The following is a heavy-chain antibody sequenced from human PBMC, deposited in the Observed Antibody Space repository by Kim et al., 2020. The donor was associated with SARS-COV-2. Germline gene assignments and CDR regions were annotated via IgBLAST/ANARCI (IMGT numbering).Heavy chain of an antibody. CDR2: DGSEN. Sequence: DGSENYYVDSVKGRFTISRDNAKTSLYLQMNSLRAEDTAVYYCATDNWFDPWGQGTLVTVSS. J-gene: IGHJ5*02. V-gene: IGHV3-7*01. CDR3: ATDNWFDP.